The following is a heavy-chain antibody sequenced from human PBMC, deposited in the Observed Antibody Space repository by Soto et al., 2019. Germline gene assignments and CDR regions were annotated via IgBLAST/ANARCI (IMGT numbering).Heavy chain of an antibody. CDR2: IKQDGSEK. J-gene: IGHJ5*02. CDR3: AREDCSSTSCYSPYNWFDP. CDR1: GFTFSSYW. Sequence: ESGGGLVQPGGSLRLSCAASGFTFSSYWMSWVRQAPGKGLEWVANIKQDGSEKYYVDSVKGRFTISRDNAKNSLYLQMNSLRAEDTAVYYCAREDCSSTSCYSPYNWFDPWGQGTLVTVSS. D-gene: IGHD2-2*01. V-gene: IGHV3-7*05.